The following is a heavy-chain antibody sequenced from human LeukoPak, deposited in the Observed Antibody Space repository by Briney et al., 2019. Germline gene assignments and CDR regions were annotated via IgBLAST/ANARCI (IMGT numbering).Heavy chain of an antibody. V-gene: IGHV3-30*02. J-gene: IGHJ4*02. CDR2: IRYDGSNK. Sequence: PGGSLRLSCAASGFTFSSYGMHWVRQAPGKGLEWVAFIRYDGSNKYYADSVKGRFTISRDNSKNTLYLQMNSLRAEDTAVYYCAKDLYYDSSGYYSWGQGTLVTVSS. CDR3: AKDLYYDSSGYYS. D-gene: IGHD3-22*01. CDR1: GFTFSSYG.